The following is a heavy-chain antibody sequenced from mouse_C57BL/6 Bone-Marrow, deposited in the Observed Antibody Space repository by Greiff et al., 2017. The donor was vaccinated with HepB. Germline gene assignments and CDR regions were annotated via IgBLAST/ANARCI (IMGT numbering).Heavy chain of an antibody. J-gene: IGHJ4*01. CDR1: GYAFTNYL. CDR3: ARLPLYAMDY. V-gene: IGHV1-54*01. CDR2: INPGSGGT. Sequence: VQLQQSGAELVRPGTSVKVSCKASGYAFTNYLIEWVKQRPGQGLEWIGVINPGSGGTNYNEKFKGKATLTADKSSSTAYMQLSSLTSEDSAVYFCARLPLYAMDYWGQGTSVTVAS.